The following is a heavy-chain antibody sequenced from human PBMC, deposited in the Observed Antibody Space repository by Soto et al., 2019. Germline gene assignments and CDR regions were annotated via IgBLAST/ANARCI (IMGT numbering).Heavy chain of an antibody. V-gene: IGHV3-66*01. Sequence: EVQLVESGGGLVQPGGSLRLSCAASGFTVSSNYMSWVRQAPGKGLEWVSVIYSGGSTYYADSVKGRFTISRDNSKNTLYLLMNSLRAEDTAVYYCARDRPYSSSSGDYYYYYMDVWGKGTTVTVSS. CDR3: ARDRPYSSSSGDYYYYYMDV. CDR2: IYSGGST. J-gene: IGHJ6*03. CDR1: GFTVSSNY. D-gene: IGHD6-6*01.